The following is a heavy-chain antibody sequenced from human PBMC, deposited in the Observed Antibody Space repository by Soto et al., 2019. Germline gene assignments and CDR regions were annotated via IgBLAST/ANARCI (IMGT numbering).Heavy chain of an antibody. D-gene: IGHD7-27*01. Sequence: QITLKESGPTLVKPTQTLTLTCTFSGFSLSTSGVGVGWIRQPPGKALEWLALLYWDDDTRFSPSLKSRLTITKHTSKNQVFLKTTNMDPVDTGTYYCAHSLINWGDAVDIWGQGAMVTVSS. J-gene: IGHJ3*02. V-gene: IGHV2-5*02. CDR2: LYWDDDT. CDR1: GFSLSTSGVG. CDR3: AHSLINWGDAVDI.